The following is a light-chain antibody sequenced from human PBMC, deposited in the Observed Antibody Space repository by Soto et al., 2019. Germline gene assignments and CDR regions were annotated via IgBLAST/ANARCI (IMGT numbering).Light chain of an antibody. V-gene: IGKV3-20*01. CDR3: QQYGDSLLT. CDR2: GAS. Sequence: EIVLTQSPGTLSLSPGERATLSCRASQSVRSDFLAWYQQKPGQAPRLLIYGASSRATGIPDRFSGSGSGTDFTLTISRLEPEDFAVYYCQQYGDSLLTFGPGTKVDIK. J-gene: IGKJ3*01. CDR1: QSVRSDF.